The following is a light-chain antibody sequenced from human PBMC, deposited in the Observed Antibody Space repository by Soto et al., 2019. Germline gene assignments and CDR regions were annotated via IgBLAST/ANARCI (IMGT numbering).Light chain of an antibody. V-gene: IGLV2-23*01. CDR2: EGS. Sequence: QSALTQPASVSGSPGQSITISCTGTSSDVGRYNLVSWHQQHPGKAPKRMIYEGSKRPSGVSNRFSGSTSGNTASLTISGLQAEDEADYYCSSYAGSSTWVFGGGTKVTVL. J-gene: IGLJ3*02. CDR3: SSYAGSSTWV. CDR1: SSDVGRYNL.